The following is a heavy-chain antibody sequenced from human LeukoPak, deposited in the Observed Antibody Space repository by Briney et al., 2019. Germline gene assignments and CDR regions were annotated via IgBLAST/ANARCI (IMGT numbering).Heavy chain of an antibody. Sequence: GGSLRLSCAASGFTFSSYGMHWVRQAPGKGLEWVAVIWYDGSKKYYADSVKGRFTISRDNSKNTLYLQMSSLRAEDTAVYYCARAGMIGSYFDYWGQGTLVTVSS. CDR2: IWYDGSKK. D-gene: IGHD3-22*01. CDR3: ARAGMIGSYFDY. J-gene: IGHJ4*02. V-gene: IGHV3-33*01. CDR1: GFTFSSYG.